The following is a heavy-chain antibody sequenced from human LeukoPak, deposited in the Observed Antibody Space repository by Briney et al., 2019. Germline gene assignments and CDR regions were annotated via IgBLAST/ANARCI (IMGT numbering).Heavy chain of an antibody. J-gene: IGHJ4*02. CDR1: GYSFASSW. CDR3: ARVPAANGPGDY. Sequence: GESLKISCKGSGYSFASSWIGWVRQMPGKGLEWMGIIYPGDSNPKYSPSFQGQVTISADKSISIAYLQWSSLQASDTAIYYCARVPAANGPGDYWGQGTLVTVSS. V-gene: IGHV5-51*01. CDR2: IYPGDSNP. D-gene: IGHD2-15*01.